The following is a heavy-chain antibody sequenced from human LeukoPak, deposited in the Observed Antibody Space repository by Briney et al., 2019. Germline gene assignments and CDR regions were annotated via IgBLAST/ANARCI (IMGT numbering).Heavy chain of an antibody. CDR3: AREGFSRGYYQYYYMDV. J-gene: IGHJ6*03. CDR2: ISSSSSYI. V-gene: IGHV3-21*01. CDR1: GFTFSSYS. D-gene: IGHD6-13*01. Sequence: GGSLRLSCAASGFTFSSYSMNWVRQAPGKGLEWVSSISSSSSYIYYADSVKGRFTISRDKSKNTLYLQMNSLRAEDTAVYYCAREGFSRGYYQYYYMDVWGKGTTVTVSS.